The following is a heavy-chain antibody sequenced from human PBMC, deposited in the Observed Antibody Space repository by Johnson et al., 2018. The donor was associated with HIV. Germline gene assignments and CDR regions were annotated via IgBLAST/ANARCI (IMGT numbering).Heavy chain of an antibody. D-gene: IGHD2-21*01. CDR3: AKDKGVVILRGDAFDI. CDR2: ISYDGSNK. CDR1: RFTFSSYA. J-gene: IGHJ3*02. Sequence: QELLVESGGGVVQPGRSLRLSCAASRFTFSSYAMHWVRQAPGKGLAWVAVISYDGSNKYYADSVKGRFTISRDNSKNTLYLQMNSLRTEDTALYYCAKDKGVVILRGDAFDIWGQGTMVTVSS. V-gene: IGHV3-30*04.